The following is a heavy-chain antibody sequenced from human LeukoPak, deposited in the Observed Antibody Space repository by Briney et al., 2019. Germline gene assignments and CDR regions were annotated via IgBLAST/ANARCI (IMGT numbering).Heavy chain of an antibody. J-gene: IGHJ4*02. V-gene: IGHV1-46*03. CDR2: INPSGGST. D-gene: IGHD6-13*01. CDR3: ARNLIAAAGMGFDY. CDR1: GYTFTSYY. Sequence: ASVKVSCKASGYTFTSYYMHGVRQAPGQGLEWMGIINPSGGSTSYAQKFQGRVTMTRDTSTNTVYMELRSLRSEDTAMFYCARNLIAAAGMGFDYWGQGTLVTVSS.